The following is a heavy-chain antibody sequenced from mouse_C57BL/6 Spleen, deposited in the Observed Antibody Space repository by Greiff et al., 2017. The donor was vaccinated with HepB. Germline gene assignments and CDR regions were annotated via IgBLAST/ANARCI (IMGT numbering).Heavy chain of an antibody. CDR2: IYPSDSET. Sequence: QVQLQQPGAELVRPGSSVKLSCKASGYTFTSYWMDWVKQRPGQGLEWIGNIYPSDSETHYNQKFKDKATLTVDKSSSTAYMQLSSLTSEDSAVYYCARSGYGNLFDYWGQGTTLTVSS. V-gene: IGHV1-61*01. CDR3: ARSGYGNLFDY. D-gene: IGHD2-1*01. J-gene: IGHJ2*01. CDR1: GYTFTSYW.